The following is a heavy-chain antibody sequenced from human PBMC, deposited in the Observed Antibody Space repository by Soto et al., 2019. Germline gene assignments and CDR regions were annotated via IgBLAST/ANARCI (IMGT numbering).Heavy chain of an antibody. D-gene: IGHD3-3*01. Sequence: SETLSLTCTVSGCSISSTSYDGGWIRQPPGKVLEWIGSIYYSGSTYYYPSLKSRVTISVDTSKNQFSLKLSSVTAADTAVYYCARQSVFGVVIIPQYYYYGIDVWGQGTTVT. CDR1: GCSISSTSYD. V-gene: IGHV4-39*01. CDR3: ARQSVFGVVIIPQYYYYGIDV. J-gene: IGHJ6*02. CDR2: IYYSGST.